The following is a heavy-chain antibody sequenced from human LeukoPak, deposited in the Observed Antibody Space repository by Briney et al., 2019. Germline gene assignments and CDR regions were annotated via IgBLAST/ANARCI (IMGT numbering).Heavy chain of an antibody. J-gene: IGHJ3*02. D-gene: IGHD2-15*01. V-gene: IGHV3-9*01. Sequence: GGSLRLSCAASGFTFDDYAMHWVRQAPGKGLEWVSGISWNSGSIGYADSVKGRFTISRDNAKNSLYLQMNSLRAEDTALYYCAKGRFVVVVAALDAFDIWGQGTMVTVSS. CDR2: ISWNSGSI. CDR1: GFTFDDYA. CDR3: AKGRFVVVVAALDAFDI.